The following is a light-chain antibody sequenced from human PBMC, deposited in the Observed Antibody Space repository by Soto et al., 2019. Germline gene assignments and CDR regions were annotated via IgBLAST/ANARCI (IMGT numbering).Light chain of an antibody. CDR1: QDIRNY. Sequence: IQLTQSPSSLSASVGDRVTVTCRASQDIRNYLAWYQQKPGKAPKLLICDASTLYSGVPSRFSGSGSGTAFTLTISGLQPEDFAAYYCQQLRSYSTPLTFGGGTKVDIK. CDR3: QQLRSYSTPLT. V-gene: IGKV1-9*01. J-gene: IGKJ4*01. CDR2: DAS.